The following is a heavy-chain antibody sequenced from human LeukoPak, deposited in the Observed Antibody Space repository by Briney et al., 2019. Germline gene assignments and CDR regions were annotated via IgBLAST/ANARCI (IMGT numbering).Heavy chain of an antibody. J-gene: IGHJ4*02. D-gene: IGHD5-24*01. CDR1: GFTFSSYA. CDR2: ISYDGSNK. V-gene: IGHV3-30-3*01. Sequence: GGSLRLSCAASGFTFSSYAIHWVRQAPGKGLEWVAVISYDGSNKYYADSVKGRFTISRDNSKNTLYLQMNSLRAEDTAVYYCAKRDGYNSGYFESWGQGTLVTVSS. CDR3: AKRDGYNSGYFES.